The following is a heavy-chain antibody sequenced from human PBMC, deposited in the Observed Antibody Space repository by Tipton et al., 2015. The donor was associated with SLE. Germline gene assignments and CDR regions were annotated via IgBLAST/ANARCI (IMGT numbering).Heavy chain of an antibody. V-gene: IGHV4-34*01. CDR1: GGSFSGYY. Sequence: LRLSCAVYGGSFSGYYWSWIRQPPGKGLEWIGEINHSGSTNYNPSLKSRVTISVDTSKNQFSLKLSSVTAADTAVYYCARGDYFDYWGQGTLVTVSS. CDR2: INHSGST. J-gene: IGHJ4*02. CDR3: ARGDYFDY.